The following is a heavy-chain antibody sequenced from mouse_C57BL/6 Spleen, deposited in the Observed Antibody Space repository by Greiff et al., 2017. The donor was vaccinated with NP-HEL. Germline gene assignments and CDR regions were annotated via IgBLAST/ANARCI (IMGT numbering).Heavy chain of an antibody. D-gene: IGHD2-2*01. Sequence: EVKLEESGGGLVKPGGSLKLSCAASGFTFSSYTMSWVRQTPEKRLEWVATISGGGGNTYYPDSVKGRFTIARDNAKNTLYLQMSSLRSEDTALYYCAQLWLRRSWGQGTLVTVSA. CDR1: GFTFSSYT. J-gene: IGHJ3*01. CDR3: AQLWLRRS. V-gene: IGHV5-9*01. CDR2: ISGGGGNT.